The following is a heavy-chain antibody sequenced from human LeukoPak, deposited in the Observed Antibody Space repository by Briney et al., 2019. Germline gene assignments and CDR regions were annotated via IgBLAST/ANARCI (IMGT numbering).Heavy chain of an antibody. CDR2: ISSSSSYI. CDR1: GSTFSSYS. CDR3: ARIVVVPAAIRLTGYYYYYGMDV. V-gene: IGHV3-21*01. D-gene: IGHD2-2*01. J-gene: IGHJ6*02. Sequence: GGSLRLSCAASGSTFSSYSMNWVRQAPGKGLEWVSSISSSSSYIYYADSVKGRFTISRDNAKNSLYLQMNSLRAEDTAVYYCARIVVVPAAIRLTGYYYYYGMDVWGQGTTVTVSS.